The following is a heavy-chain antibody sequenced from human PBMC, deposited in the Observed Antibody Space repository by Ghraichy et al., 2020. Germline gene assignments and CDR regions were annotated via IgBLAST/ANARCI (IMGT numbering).Heavy chain of an antibody. Sequence: GALRLSCAASGFTFSNFAMSWVRQAPGKGLEWVSTIDNSITVTFYADSVKGRFTISRDNSKSTFYLQMNSLRADDTALYYCVKDRGSTRYNWHFDYWGQGTLVTVSS. CDR3: VKDRGSTRYNWHFDY. J-gene: IGHJ4*02. D-gene: IGHD6-13*01. CDR1: GFTFSNFA. V-gene: IGHV3-23*01. CDR2: IDNSITVT.